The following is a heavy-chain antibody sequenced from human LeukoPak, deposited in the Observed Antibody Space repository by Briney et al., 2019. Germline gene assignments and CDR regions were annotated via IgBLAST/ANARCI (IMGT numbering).Heavy chain of an antibody. CDR2: ISSSGSTI. J-gene: IGHJ4*02. Sequence: GGSLRLSCAASGFTFSDYYMSWIRQAPGKGLEWVSYISSSGSTIYYADSVKGRFTISRDNAKNSLYLQMNSLRAEDTAVYYCARVIPRLRYFFESYYFDYWGQGTLVTVSS. D-gene: IGHD3-9*01. CDR3: ARVIPRLRYFFESYYFDY. V-gene: IGHV3-11*04. CDR1: GFTFSDYY.